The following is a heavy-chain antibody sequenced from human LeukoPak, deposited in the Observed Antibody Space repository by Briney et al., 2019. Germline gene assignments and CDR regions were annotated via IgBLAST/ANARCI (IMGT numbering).Heavy chain of an antibody. CDR1: GYRFTSYW. Sequence: GESLKISCKGSGYRFTSYWITWVRQMPGKGLGWMGIIYPGDSDTRYSPSFQGQVTISADKSSSTAYLQWSSLKAAGDVRKCSAIAEPAAGAAAGTAHIENSGQRTPVTVSS. D-gene: IGHD6-13*01. V-gene: IGHV5-51*01. CDR3: AIAEPAAGAAAGTAHIEN. J-gene: IGHJ4*01. CDR2: IYPGDSDT.